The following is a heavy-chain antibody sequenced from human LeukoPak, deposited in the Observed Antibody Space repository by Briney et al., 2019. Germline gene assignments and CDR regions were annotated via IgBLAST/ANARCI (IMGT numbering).Heavy chain of an antibody. CDR3: ARHAAVPAYFDY. V-gene: IGHV4-39*01. Sequence: PSETLSLTCTVSGHSISSRSYYWGWIRQPRGRVLLWIGSIYYSGSTYYNPSLKSRVTISVDTSKNQFSLKLSSVTAADTAVYYCARHAAVPAYFDYWGQGTLVTVSS. D-gene: IGHD2-2*01. J-gene: IGHJ4*02. CDR2: IYYSGST. CDR1: GHSISSRSYY.